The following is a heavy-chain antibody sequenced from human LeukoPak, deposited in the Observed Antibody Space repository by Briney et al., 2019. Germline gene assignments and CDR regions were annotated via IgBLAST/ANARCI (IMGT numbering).Heavy chain of an antibody. CDR2: ISAYNGNT. D-gene: IGHD3-10*01. CDR1: GYTFTSYG. CDR3: ARDPDRNYYGSGSYYPSVNWFDP. V-gene: IGHV1-18*01. Sequence: ASVKVSCKASGYTFTSYGISWVRQAPGQGLEWMGRISAYNGNTNYAQKLQGRVTMTTDTSTSTAYMELRSLRSDDTAVYYCARDPDRNYYGSGSYYPSVNWFDPWGQGTLVTVSS. J-gene: IGHJ5*02.